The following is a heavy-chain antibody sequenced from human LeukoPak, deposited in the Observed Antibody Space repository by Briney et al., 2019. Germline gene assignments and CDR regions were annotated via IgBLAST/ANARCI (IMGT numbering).Heavy chain of an antibody. V-gene: IGHV4-61*02. CDR3: ARAQNYYGLTPDAFDI. CDR2: ICTSGST. CDR1: GGSISSGSYC. J-gene: IGHJ3*02. Sequence: SETLSLTCTVSGGSISSGSYCWSWIRQPAGKGLEWIGRICTSGSTNYNPSLKSRATISVDTSKNQFSLKLSSVTAADTAVYYCARAQNYYGLTPDAFDIWGQGTMVTVSS. D-gene: IGHD3-10*01.